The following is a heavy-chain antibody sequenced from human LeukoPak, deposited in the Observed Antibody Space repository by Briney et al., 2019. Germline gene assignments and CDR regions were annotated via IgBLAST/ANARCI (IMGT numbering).Heavy chain of an antibody. J-gene: IGHJ4*02. CDR3: ARLPIY. V-gene: IGHV3-66*02. Sequence: GGSLRLSCAASGFTVSSHFMTWVRQAPGKGLEWVSVIYIDGNTYYADSVKGRFTTSRDTSKNTLYLQMNSLTPEDTAVYYCARLPIYWGQGTLVTVSS. CDR2: IYIDGNT. CDR1: GFTVSSHF.